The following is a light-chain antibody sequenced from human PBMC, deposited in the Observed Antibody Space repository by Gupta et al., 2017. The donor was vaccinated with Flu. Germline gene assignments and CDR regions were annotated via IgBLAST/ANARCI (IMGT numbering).Light chain of an antibody. CDR1: QSILYSSDNKNY. CDR3: QQDDSSPQA. CDR2: WTS. V-gene: IGKV4-1*01. J-gene: IGKJ1*01. Sequence: DIVMTQSPDSLAVSLGERATINCKSSQSILYSSDNKNYLAWYQQKPGQPPKVLIYWTSTRESGVPDRFSGSGSGTDFTLTISSLQAEDVAVYYCQQDDSSPQAFGQGTKVVIK.